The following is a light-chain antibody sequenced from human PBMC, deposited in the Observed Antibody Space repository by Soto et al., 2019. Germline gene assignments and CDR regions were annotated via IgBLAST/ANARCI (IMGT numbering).Light chain of an antibody. CDR2: SNN. J-gene: IGLJ2*01. Sequence: QSVLTQPPSASGTPGQRVTISCSGSSSNIGSNTVNWYQQLPGTAPKLLIYSNNQRPSGVPDRFSGSKSGASASLAISGLQSEDKADYYCAAWDDSLNGQVFGGGTKVTVL. V-gene: IGLV1-44*01. CDR3: AAWDDSLNGQV. CDR1: SSNIGSNT.